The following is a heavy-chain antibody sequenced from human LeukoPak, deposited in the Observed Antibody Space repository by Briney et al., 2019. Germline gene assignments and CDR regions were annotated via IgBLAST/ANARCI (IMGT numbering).Heavy chain of an antibody. CDR3: ARAPCGGDCYYYYGMDV. D-gene: IGHD2-21*02. J-gene: IGHJ6*02. CDR2: IYSGGST. V-gene: IGHV3-66*01. Sequence: GGSLRLSCAASGFTFSSYWMSWVRQAPGKGLEWVSVIYSGGSTYYADSVKGRFTISTDNSKNTLYLQMNSLRAEDTAVYYCARAPCGGDCYYYYGMDVWGQGTTVTVSS. CDR1: GFTFSSYW.